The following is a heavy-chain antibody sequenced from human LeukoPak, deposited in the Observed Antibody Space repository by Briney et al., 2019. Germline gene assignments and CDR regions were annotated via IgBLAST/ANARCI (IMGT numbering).Heavy chain of an antibody. CDR2: IYSGGST. D-gene: IGHD6-13*01. V-gene: IGHV3-66*01. CDR3: ARAVSRSAAGTPFDY. J-gene: IGHJ4*02. Sequence: PGGSLRLSCAASGFTVSSNYMSWVRQAPGKGLEWVSVIYSGGSTYYADSVKGRFTISRDNAKNSLYLQMNSLRAEDTAVYYCARAVSRSAAGTPFDYWGQGTLVTVSS. CDR1: GFTVSSNY.